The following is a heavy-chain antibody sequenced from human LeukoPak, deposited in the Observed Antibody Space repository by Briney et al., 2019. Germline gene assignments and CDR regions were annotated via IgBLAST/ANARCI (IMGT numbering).Heavy chain of an antibody. CDR2: TYYGGST. Sequence: SQTLSLTCTVSGDSITSGGYYWGWIRQHPGKGLEWIGYTYYGGSTYYNPSLKSRVTISVDTSKNQFSLRLTSVTAADTAVYYCARDKNGGSARGFDYWGQGTLVTVSS. V-gene: IGHV4-31*03. CDR1: GDSITSGGYY. CDR3: ARDKNGGSARGFDY. J-gene: IGHJ4*02. D-gene: IGHD1-26*01.